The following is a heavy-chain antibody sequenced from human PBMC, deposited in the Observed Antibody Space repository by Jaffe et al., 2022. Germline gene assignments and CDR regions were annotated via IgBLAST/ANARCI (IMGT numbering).Heavy chain of an antibody. Sequence: QVQLQESGPGLVKPSETLSLTCTVSGGSISSYYWSWIRQPPGKGLEWIGYIYYSGSTNYNPSLKSRVTISVDTSKNQFSLKLSSVTAADTAVYYCARGRRDGYNFSFLDYWGQGTLVTVSS. CDR1: GGSISSYY. J-gene: IGHJ4*02. CDR2: IYYSGST. D-gene: IGHD5-12*01. CDR3: ARGRRDGYNFSFLDY. V-gene: IGHV4-59*01.